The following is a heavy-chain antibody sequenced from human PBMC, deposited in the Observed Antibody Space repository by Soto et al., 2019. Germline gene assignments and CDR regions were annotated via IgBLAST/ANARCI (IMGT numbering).Heavy chain of an antibody. CDR1: GFTFIGYN. J-gene: IGHJ3*01. CDR3: ATIGDHDGFDV. Sequence: EVQLVESGGGLVMPEESLRLSCAASGFTFIGYNMKWVRQAPGKGLEWVASISTSSIKIFYSDLVRGRFTIFRDNARNSLYLQMNSLRAEDTAVYYCATIGDHDGFDVWGQGTTVTVSS. D-gene: IGHD4-17*01. CDR2: ISTSSIKI. V-gene: IGHV3-21*06.